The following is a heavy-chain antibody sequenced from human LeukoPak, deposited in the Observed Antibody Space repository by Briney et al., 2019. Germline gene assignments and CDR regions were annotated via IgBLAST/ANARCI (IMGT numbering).Heavy chain of an antibody. Sequence: PGGSLRLSCAASGFTFSSYWMSWVRQAPGKGLEWVANIKQDGSEKYYVDSVKGRFTISRDNAKNSLYLQMNSLRAEDTAVYYCARAISSPSIADDWFDPWGQGTLVTVSS. D-gene: IGHD6-6*01. CDR3: ARAISSPSIADDWFDP. CDR2: IKQDGSEK. V-gene: IGHV3-7*01. CDR1: GFTFSSYW. J-gene: IGHJ5*02.